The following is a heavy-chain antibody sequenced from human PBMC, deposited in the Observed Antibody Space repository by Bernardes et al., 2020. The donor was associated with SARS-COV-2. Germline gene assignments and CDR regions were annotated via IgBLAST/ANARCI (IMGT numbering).Heavy chain of an antibody. V-gene: IGHV4-39*07. Sequence: SETLSLTCTVSGCSISSSSYYWGWIRQPPGKGLEWIGSIYYSGSTYYNPSLKSRATISVDTSKNQFSLKLSSVTAADTAVYYCSGAHRDIVVVPAAIVIDYWGQGTLVTVSS. J-gene: IGHJ4*02. CDR3: SGAHRDIVVVPAAIVIDY. D-gene: IGHD2-2*01. CDR1: GCSISSSSYY. CDR2: IYYSGST.